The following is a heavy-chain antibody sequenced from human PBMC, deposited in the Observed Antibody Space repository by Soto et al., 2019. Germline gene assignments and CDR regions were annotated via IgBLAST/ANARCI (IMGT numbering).Heavy chain of an antibody. V-gene: IGHV4-39*01. J-gene: IGHJ4*02. CDR1: GGSISSSSYY. CDR2: IYYSGST. D-gene: IGHD3-22*01. Sequence: SVTLSLTCTVSGGSISSSSYYWGWIRQPPGKGLEWIGSIYYSGSTYYNPSLKSRVTISVDTSKNQFSLKLSSVTAADTAVYYCAGRFGYYDSSGYFDYWGQGTLVTVSS. CDR3: AGRFGYYDSSGYFDY.